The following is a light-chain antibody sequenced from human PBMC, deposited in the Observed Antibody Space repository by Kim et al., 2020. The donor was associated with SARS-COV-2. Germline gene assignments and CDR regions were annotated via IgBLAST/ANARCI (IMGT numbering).Light chain of an antibody. J-gene: IGLJ3*02. CDR2: GNT. CDR3: QSYDSSLSGWV. Sequence: QRVTISCTGSSSNIGAGYDVHWYQQNPGTAPKLLIYGNTNRPSGVPDRFSGSKSGTSASLAITGLQAEDEADYYCQSYDSSLSGWVFGGGTQLTVL. V-gene: IGLV1-40*01. CDR1: SSNIGAGYD.